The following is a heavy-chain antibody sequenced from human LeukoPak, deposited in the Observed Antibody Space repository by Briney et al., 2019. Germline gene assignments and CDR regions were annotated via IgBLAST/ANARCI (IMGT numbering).Heavy chain of an antibody. CDR1: GYTFTGYY. V-gene: IGHV1-2*02. J-gene: IGHJ4*02. D-gene: IGHD2-15*01. CDR2: INPDSGGT. CDR3: ARGYCSGGSCYSVNY. Sequence: ASVKVPCKASGYTFTGYYMHWVRQAPGQGLEWMGWINPDSGGTNYAQKFQGRVTMTRDTSISTAYMELSRLRSDDTAVYYCARGYCSGGSCYSVNYWGQGTRVTVSS.